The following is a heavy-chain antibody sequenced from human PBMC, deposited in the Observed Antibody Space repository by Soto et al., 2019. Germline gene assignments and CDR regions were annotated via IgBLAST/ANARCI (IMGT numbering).Heavy chain of an antibody. J-gene: IGHJ4*02. CDR2: ISWDGGST. CDR1: GFTFDDYT. D-gene: IGHD6-13*01. Sequence: DVQLVESGGVVVQPGGSLRLSCAASGFTFDDYTMHWVRQAPGKGLEWVSLISWDGGSTYYADSVKGRFTISRDNSKNSLYLQMNSLRTEDTALYYCAKSNHIAAAGLYYFDYWGQGTLVTVSS. V-gene: IGHV3-43*01. CDR3: AKSNHIAAAGLYYFDY.